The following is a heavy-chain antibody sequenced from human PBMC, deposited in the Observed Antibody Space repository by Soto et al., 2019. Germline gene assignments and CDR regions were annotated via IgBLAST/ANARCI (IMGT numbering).Heavy chain of an antibody. CDR3: ARDPFGGYCDSSGTPGAFDI. V-gene: IGHV1-2*02. D-gene: IGHD3-22*01. CDR2: INPNSGGT. CDR1: GYTFTGYY. Sequence: ASVKVSCKASGYTFTGYYMHWVRQAPGQGLEWMGWINPNSGGTNYAQKFQGRVTMTRDTSISTAYMELSRLRSDDTAVYYCARDPFGGYCDSSGTPGAFDIWGQGTMVTVSS. J-gene: IGHJ3*02.